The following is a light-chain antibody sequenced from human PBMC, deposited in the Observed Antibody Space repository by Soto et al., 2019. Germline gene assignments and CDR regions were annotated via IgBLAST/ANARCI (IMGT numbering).Light chain of an antibody. V-gene: IGLV3-1*01. CDR1: KLGDKY. CDR3: QAWDSSSVV. CDR2: EDT. J-gene: IGLJ2*01. Sequence: SYELTQSPSVSVSPGQTATITCSGDKLGDKYAYWYQQKPGQSPVVVIYEDTKRPSGIPERFSGSNSGTTATLTISGPQAMDEADYYCQAWDSSSVVFGGGTKLTVL.